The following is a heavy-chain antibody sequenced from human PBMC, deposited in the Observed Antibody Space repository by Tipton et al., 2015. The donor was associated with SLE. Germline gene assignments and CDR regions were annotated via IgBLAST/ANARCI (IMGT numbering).Heavy chain of an antibody. V-gene: IGHV3-33*01. CDR3: ARDGEMGYFDL. CDR2: IWYDGSNK. CDR1: GFTFSSYG. J-gene: IGHJ2*01. Sequence: SGFTFSSYGMHWVRQAPGKGLEWVAVIWYDGSNKYYADSVKGRFTISRDNSKNTLYLQMNSLRAEDTAVYYCARDGEMGYFDLWGRGTLVTASS. D-gene: IGHD5-24*01.